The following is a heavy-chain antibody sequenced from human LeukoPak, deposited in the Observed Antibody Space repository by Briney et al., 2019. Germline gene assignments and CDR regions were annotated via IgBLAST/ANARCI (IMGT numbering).Heavy chain of an antibody. CDR3: AKGGYYYDSSEENWFDP. V-gene: IGHV3-9*01. Sequence: PGRSLRLSCAASGFTFDDYAMHWVRQAPGKGLEWVSGISWNSGSIGYADSVKGRFTISRDNAKNSLYLQMNSLRAEDTALYYCAKGGYYYDSSEENWFDPWGQGTLVTVSS. CDR2: ISWNSGSI. CDR1: GFTFDDYA. J-gene: IGHJ5*02. D-gene: IGHD3-22*01.